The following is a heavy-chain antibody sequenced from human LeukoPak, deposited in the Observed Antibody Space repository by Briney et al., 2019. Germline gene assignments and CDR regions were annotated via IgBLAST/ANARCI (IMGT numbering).Heavy chain of an antibody. CDR3: ATADDSSGYESIYFDY. D-gene: IGHD3-22*01. V-gene: IGHV5-51*01. Sequence: GESLKISCKGSGYSFTSYWIGWVRQMPGKGLEWMGIIYPGDSDTRYSPSFQGQVTISADKSISTAYLQWSSLKASDTAMYYCATADDSSGYESIYFDYWGQGTLVTVSS. CDR1: GYSFTSYW. CDR2: IYPGDSDT. J-gene: IGHJ4*02.